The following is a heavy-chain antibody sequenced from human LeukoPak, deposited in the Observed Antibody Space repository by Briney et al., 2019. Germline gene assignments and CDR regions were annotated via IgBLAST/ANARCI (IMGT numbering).Heavy chain of an antibody. CDR3: ARDPGHFSGSWLDY. CDR2: IIPILGIA. D-gene: IGHD1-26*01. CDR1: GGTFSSYA. Sequence: SVKVSCKASGGTFSSYAISWVRQAPGQGLEWMGRIIPILGIANYAQKFQGRVTITADKPTSTAYMELSSLRSEDTAVYYCARDPGHFSGSWLDYWGQGTPVTVSS. J-gene: IGHJ4*02. V-gene: IGHV1-69*04.